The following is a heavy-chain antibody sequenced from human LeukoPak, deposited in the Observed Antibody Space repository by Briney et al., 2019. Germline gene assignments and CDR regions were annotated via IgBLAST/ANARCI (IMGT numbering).Heavy chain of an antibody. V-gene: IGHV5-51*01. J-gene: IGHJ4*02. Sequence: GESLKISCKGSGYGFTSYWIGWVRQMPGKGLEWMGIIYPGDSATRYSPSFEGQVTISADKSISTAYLQWSSLQASDTAMYYCARTYYYDISVRYFDYWGQGTLVTVSS. D-gene: IGHD3-22*01. CDR2: IYPGDSAT. CDR1: GYGFTSYW. CDR3: ARTYYYDISVRYFDY.